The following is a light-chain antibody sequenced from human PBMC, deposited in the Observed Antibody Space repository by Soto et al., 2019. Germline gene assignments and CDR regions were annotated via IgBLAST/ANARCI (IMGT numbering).Light chain of an antibody. CDR3: QVLDSTGDHLVV. J-gene: IGLJ2*01. CDR1: NIGSKS. CDR2: YDS. V-gene: IGLV3-21*04. Sequence: SYELTQPPSVSVAPGKTARITCGGNNIGSKSVHWYQQKPGQAPVLVIYYDSDRPSGIPERFSGSDSENTATLTISRVEARDEADYYCQVLDSTGDHLVVFGGGTKLTVL.